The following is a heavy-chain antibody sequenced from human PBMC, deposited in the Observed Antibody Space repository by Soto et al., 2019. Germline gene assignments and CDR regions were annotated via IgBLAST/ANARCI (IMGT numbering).Heavy chain of an antibody. J-gene: IGHJ3*02. CDR3: ARVERGTATTVVDAFDI. Sequence: QVQLQQWGAGLLKPSETLSLTCAVYGGFVSSGSYYWSWIRQPPGKGLEWIGEMSHSGGTHFNPSLKGRVTISVDTSKNHFSLKMTSVTAADTALYYCARVERGTATTVVDAFDIWGPGTMVTVSS. V-gene: IGHV4-34*01. D-gene: IGHD1-1*01. CDR1: GGFVSSGSYY. CDR2: MSHSGGT.